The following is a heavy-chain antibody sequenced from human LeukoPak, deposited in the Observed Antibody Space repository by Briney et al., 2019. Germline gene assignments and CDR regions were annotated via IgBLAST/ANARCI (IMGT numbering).Heavy chain of an antibody. J-gene: IGHJ3*02. CDR1: GGTFSSYA. CDR3: AKVAQMAFNGGGWYGAFDI. V-gene: IGHV1-69*06. Sequence: GASVKVSCKASGGTFSSYAISWVRQGPGQGLEWMGGINPMSGPANYAQKFQGRATIIADKSTSTVYMELSSLTSEDTAMYYCAKVAQMAFNGGGWYGAFDIWGQGTMVTVSS. D-gene: IGHD6-19*01. CDR2: INPMSGPA.